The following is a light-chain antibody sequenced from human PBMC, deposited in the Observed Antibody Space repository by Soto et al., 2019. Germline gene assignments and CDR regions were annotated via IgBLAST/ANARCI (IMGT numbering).Light chain of an antibody. Sequence: QSVLTQPPSVSGAPGQRVTISCTGSSSNIGAGYDVHWYQQLPGTAPKLLIYGNSNRPSGVPDRFSGSKSGTSASLAITGLQAEDEADYYCQSYDSSLSGHWVSGGGTKVTVL. J-gene: IGLJ3*02. CDR1: SSNIGAGYD. CDR3: QSYDSSLSGHWV. V-gene: IGLV1-40*01. CDR2: GNS.